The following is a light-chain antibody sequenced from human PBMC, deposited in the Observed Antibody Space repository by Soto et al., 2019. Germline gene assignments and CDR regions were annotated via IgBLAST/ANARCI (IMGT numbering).Light chain of an antibody. CDR2: DVS. V-gene: IGLV2-14*03. Sequence: QSALTQPASLSGSPGQSITISCTGTSSDVGGYNYVSWYQQHPGKAPKLMLYDVSNRPSGVSNRFSGSKSGNTASLTISGLQAEDEADYYCSSYRSSSTTHYVFGTGTKVTVL. J-gene: IGLJ1*01. CDR3: SSYRSSSTTHYV. CDR1: SSDVGGYNY.